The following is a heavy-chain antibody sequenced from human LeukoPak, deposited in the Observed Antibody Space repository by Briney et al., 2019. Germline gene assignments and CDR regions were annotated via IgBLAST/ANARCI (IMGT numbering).Heavy chain of an antibody. CDR2: IDGTGTTI. J-gene: IGHJ4*02. CDR3: ARMTTSSHYFDY. Sequence: GGSLILSCAASGFTFSYFEMNWVRQAPGKGLEWVSYIDGTGTTIYYADSVKGRFTISRDNAKNSLYLQMNSPKAEDTAIYYCARMTTSSHYFDYWGQGTLVTVSS. CDR1: GFTFSYFE. V-gene: IGHV3-48*03. D-gene: IGHD4-17*01.